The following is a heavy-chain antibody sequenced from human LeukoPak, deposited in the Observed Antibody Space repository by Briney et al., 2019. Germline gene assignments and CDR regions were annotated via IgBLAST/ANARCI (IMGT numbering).Heavy chain of an antibody. D-gene: IGHD6-13*01. CDR3: ARHSSSWPYNWFDP. Sequence: GGSLRLSCAASGFTFSNYEMNWVRQAPGKGLEWVSAIRDSGDSTYYADSVRGRFTISRDNSKNTLYLQMNSLRAEDTAIYYCARHSSSWPYNWFDPWGQGTLVTVSS. V-gene: IGHV3-23*01. CDR2: IRDSGDST. CDR1: GFTFSNYE. J-gene: IGHJ5*02.